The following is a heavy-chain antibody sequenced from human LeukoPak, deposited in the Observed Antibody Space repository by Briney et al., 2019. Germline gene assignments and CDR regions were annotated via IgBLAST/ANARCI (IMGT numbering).Heavy chain of an antibody. CDR1: GFTFSGSA. V-gene: IGHV3-73*01. CDR2: IRSKANSYAT. Sequence: GESLKLSCAASGFTFSGSAMHWVRRASGKGLGWVGRIRSKANSYATAYAASVKGRFTISRDDSKNTAYLQMNSLKTEDTAVYYCTRPYSGSYYTDYWGQGTLVTVSS. D-gene: IGHD1-26*01. J-gene: IGHJ4*02. CDR3: TRPYSGSYYTDY.